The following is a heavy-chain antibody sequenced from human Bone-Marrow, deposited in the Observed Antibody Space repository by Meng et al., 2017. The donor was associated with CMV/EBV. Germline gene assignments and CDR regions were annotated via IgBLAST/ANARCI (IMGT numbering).Heavy chain of an antibody. Sequence: GESLKISCAASGFTFSSYAMHWVRQAPGKGLEWVAVISYDGSNKYYADSVKGRFTISRDNSKNTLYLQMNSLRAEDTAVYYCARDFGTSSWFPPLYYFAYWGHGTLVHVSS. D-gene: IGHD6-13*01. CDR2: ISYDGSNK. CDR3: ARDFGTSSWFPPLYYFAY. J-gene: IGHJ4*01. CDR1: GFTFSSYA. V-gene: IGHV3-30*04.